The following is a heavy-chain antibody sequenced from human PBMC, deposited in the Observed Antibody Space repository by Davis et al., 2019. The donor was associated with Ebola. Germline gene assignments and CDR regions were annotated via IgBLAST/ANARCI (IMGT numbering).Heavy chain of an antibody. CDR1: GGSISTYH. Sequence: PSETLSLTCTVSGGSISTYHWTWLRQPPGKGLEWIGYVQDSLSAKDNPSLGSRVTLSVDTSKNQFSLQLTSLTAADTAVYFCARDQRHSYGRRFDPWGQGIQVTVSS. D-gene: IGHD5-18*01. J-gene: IGHJ5*02. CDR2: VQDSLSA. V-gene: IGHV4-59*01. CDR3: ARDQRHSYGRRFDP.